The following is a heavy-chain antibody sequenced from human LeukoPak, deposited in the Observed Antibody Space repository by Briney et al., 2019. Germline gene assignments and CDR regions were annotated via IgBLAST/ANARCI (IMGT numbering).Heavy chain of an antibody. J-gene: IGHJ4*02. CDR1: GGSISSYY. V-gene: IGHV4-4*07. CDR3: ARAMVTDFWSGYSFDY. Sequence: SETLSLTCTVSGGSISSYYWSWIRQPAGKGLEWIGRIYTSGSTNYNPSLKSRVTMSVDTSKNQFSLKLSSVTAADTAVYYCARAMVTDFWSGYSFDYWGQGTLVIVSS. CDR2: IYTSGST. D-gene: IGHD3-3*01.